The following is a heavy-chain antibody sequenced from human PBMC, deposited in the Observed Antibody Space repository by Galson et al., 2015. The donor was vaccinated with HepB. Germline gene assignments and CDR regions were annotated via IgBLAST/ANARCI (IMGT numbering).Heavy chain of an antibody. CDR2: ISAYNGNT. Sequence: SVKVSCKASGYTFTSYGISWVRQAPGQGLEWMGWISAYNGNTNYAQKLQGRVTMTTDTSTSTAYMELRSLRSDDTAVYYCARDGDILTGYYRPFDYWGQGTLVTVSS. J-gene: IGHJ4*02. CDR1: GYTFTSYG. D-gene: IGHD3-9*01. CDR3: ARDGDILTGYYRPFDY. V-gene: IGHV1-18*01.